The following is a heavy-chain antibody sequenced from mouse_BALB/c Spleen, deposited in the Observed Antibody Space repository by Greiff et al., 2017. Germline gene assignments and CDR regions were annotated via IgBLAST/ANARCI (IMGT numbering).Heavy chain of an antibody. D-gene: IGHD1-1*01. CDR3: ARWYYGSSYGAMDY. CDR2: ISYSGST. V-gene: IGHV3-8*02. Sequence: EVKLVESGPSLVKPSQTLSLTCSVTGDSITSGYWNWIRKFPGNKLEYMGYISYSGSTYYNPSLKSRISITRDTSKNQYYLQLNSVTTEDTATYYCARWYYGSSYGAMDYWGQGTSVTVSS. CDR1: GDSITSGY. J-gene: IGHJ4*01.